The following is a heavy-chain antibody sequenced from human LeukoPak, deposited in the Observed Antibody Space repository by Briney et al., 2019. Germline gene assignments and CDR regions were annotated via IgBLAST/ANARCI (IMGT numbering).Heavy chain of an antibody. CDR3: ARVLLWFGFYYMDV. J-gene: IGHJ6*03. V-gene: IGHV4-39*07. Sequence: SETLSLTCTVSGGSISSSSYYWGWIRQPPGKGLEWIGSIYYSGSTNYNPSLKSRVTISVDSSKNQFSLKLSSVTAADTAVYYCARVLLWFGFYYMDVWGKGTTVTISS. CDR2: IYYSGST. CDR1: GGSISSSSYY. D-gene: IGHD3-10*01.